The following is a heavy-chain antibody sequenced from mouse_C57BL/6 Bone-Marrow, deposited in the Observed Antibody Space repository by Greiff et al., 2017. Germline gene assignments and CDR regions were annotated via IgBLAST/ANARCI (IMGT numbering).Heavy chain of an antibody. V-gene: IGHV1-19*01. J-gene: IGHJ3*01. D-gene: IGHD1-1*01. CDR2: INPYNGGT. CDR1: GYTFTDYY. Sequence: EVKLMESGPVLVKPGASVKMSCKASGYTFTDYYMNWVKQSHGKSLEWIGVINPYNGGTSYNQKFKGKATLTVDKSSSTAYMELNSLTSEDSAVYYCARSGYYGSAWYAYWGQGTLVTVSA. CDR3: ARSGYYGSAWYAY.